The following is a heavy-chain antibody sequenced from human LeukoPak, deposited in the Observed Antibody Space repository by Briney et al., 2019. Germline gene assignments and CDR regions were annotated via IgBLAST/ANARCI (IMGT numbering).Heavy chain of an antibody. D-gene: IGHD2-21*01. CDR2: LYRGGNT. Sequence: GGSLRLSCTASGLTVSDNFMSWVRQAPGKGLEWVSVLYRGGNTYYADSVRGRFTISRDNSKNMVYLQMNSLTAEDTAVYYCARDRIEGATSDFDYWGQGTLVTVSS. CDR1: GLTVSDNF. V-gene: IGHV3-66*01. J-gene: IGHJ4*02. CDR3: ARDRIEGATSDFDY.